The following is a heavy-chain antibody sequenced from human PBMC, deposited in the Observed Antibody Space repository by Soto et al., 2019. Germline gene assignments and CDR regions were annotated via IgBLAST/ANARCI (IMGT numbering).Heavy chain of an antibody. J-gene: IGHJ3*02. CDR2: IYYSGST. D-gene: IGHD3-10*01. CDR3: ARDLWGYYGSGSYAFDI. Sequence: TLSLTCTVSGCSISSGGYYWSWIRQHPGKGLEWIGYIYYSGSTYYNPSLKSRVTISVDTSKNQFSLKLSSVTAADTAVYYCARDLWGYYGSGSYAFDIWGQGTMVTRLL. V-gene: IGHV4-31*03. CDR1: GCSISSGGYY.